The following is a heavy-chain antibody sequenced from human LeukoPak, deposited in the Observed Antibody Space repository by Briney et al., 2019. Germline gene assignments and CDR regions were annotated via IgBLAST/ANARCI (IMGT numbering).Heavy chain of an antibody. D-gene: IGHD5-24*01. CDR2: IYTAGST. CDR1: GGPISSATHY. V-gene: IGHV4-61*02. CDR3: ASSKHMAALGLEY. Sequence: PSETLSLTCTVSGGPISSATHYWSWIRQPAGKGLEWIGRIYTAGSTDYNPSLRSRVTISVDTSKNQFSLNLTSVTAADTAVYYCASSKHMAALGLEYWGQGTLVTVSS. J-gene: IGHJ4*02.